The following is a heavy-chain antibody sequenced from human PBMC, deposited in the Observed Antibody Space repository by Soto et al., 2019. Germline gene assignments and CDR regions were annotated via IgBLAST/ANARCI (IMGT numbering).Heavy chain of an antibody. CDR3: AKDTIAVAPTFDY. CDR1: GFTFSSYG. D-gene: IGHD6-19*01. V-gene: IGHV3-30*18. Sequence: GGSLRLCCAASGFTFSSYGMHWVRQAPGKGLEWVAVISYDGSNKYYADSVKGRFTISRDNSKNTLYLQMNSLRAEDTAVYYCAKDTIAVAPTFDYWGQGT. J-gene: IGHJ4*02. CDR2: ISYDGSNK.